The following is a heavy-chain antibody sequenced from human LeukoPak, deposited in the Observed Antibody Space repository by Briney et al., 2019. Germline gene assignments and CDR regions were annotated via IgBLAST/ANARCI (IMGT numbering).Heavy chain of an antibody. V-gene: IGHV1-8*02. CDR2: MNPNSGNT. J-gene: IGHJ4*02. CDR3: ARGSGYEPFDY. D-gene: IGHD3-16*01. CDR1: GYTFTSYD. Sequence: GASVKVSCKASGYTFTSYDINWVRQATGQGLEWMGWMNPNSGNTGYAQKLQGRVTMTTDTSTSTAYMELRSLRSDDTAVYYCARGSGYEPFDYWGQGTLVTVSS.